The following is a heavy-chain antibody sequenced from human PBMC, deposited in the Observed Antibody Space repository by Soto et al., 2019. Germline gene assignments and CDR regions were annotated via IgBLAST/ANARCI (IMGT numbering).Heavy chain of an antibody. V-gene: IGHV4-39*01. CDR3: ARHNGPLYVGYYYDMDV. Sequence: SETLSLTCPVSGGYISSGDFCWGWIRQPPGKGLEWIGSIYYSGYTYYNPSLKSRVTISVDTSKNQFSLKLSSVTAADTAVYYCARHNGPLYVGYYYDMDVWGQGTTVTVSS. CDR1: GGYISSGDFC. D-gene: IGHD3-16*01. CDR2: IYYSGYT. J-gene: IGHJ6*02.